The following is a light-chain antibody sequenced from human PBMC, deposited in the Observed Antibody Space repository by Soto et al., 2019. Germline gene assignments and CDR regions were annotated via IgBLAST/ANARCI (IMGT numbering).Light chain of an antibody. CDR1: SSDVGSYHL. J-gene: IGLJ2*01. CDR3: CSYAGSRTLV. Sequence: QSVLTQPASVSGSPGQSITISCAGTSSDVGSYHLVSWYQQYPGRAPKIMIYEVNKRPSGVSNRFSGSKSGNTASLTIAGLQAEDEADYYCCSYAGSRTLVFGGGTQLTVL. V-gene: IGLV2-23*02. CDR2: EVN.